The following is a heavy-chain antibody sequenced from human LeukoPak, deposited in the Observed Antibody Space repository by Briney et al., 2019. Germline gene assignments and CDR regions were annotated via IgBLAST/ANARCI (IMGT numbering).Heavy chain of an antibody. D-gene: IGHD3-10*01. J-gene: IGHJ4*02. CDR2: ISSSSSYI. CDR3: DRGPHCDSGVVDY. CDR1: GFTFSSYS. Sequence: GGSLRLSCAASGFTFSSYSMNWVRQAPGKGLEWVSSISSSSSYIYYADSVKGRFTISRDNAKNSLYLQMNSLRAEDTAVYYCDRGPHCDSGVVDYWGQGTLVTVSS. V-gene: IGHV3-21*01.